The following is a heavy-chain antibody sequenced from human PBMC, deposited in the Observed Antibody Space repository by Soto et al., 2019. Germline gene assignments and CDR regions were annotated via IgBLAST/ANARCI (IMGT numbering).Heavy chain of an antibody. V-gene: IGHV1-46*01. J-gene: IGHJ6*02. CDR3: ASGPAFSGNWDGIPRDPSHGMDV. CDR1: GYTFTSFY. CDR2: INPGGGIT. Sequence: QMQLVQSGAEVKRPGASVRVSCKSSGYTFTSFYIHWVRQAPGQGLEWMGIINPGGGITNFAQRFQGRVTMLRDRSTNTQDIELSSLKLDVTAVYYCASGPAFSGNWDGIPRDPSHGMDVWGQGTTVTVS. D-gene: IGHD1-1*01.